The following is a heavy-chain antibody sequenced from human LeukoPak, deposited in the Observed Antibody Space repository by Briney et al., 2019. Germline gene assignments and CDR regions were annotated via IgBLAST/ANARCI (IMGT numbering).Heavy chain of an antibody. Sequence: GGSLRLSCAASGFTFSSYSMNWVRQAPGKGLEWVSSISSSSSYIYYADSVKGRFTISRDNAKNSLYLQMNSLRAEDTAVYYCARTVLRSLGEFSLRGWFDPWGQGTLVIASS. CDR1: GFTFSSYS. CDR2: ISSSSSYI. V-gene: IGHV3-21*01. CDR3: ARTVLRSLGEFSLRGWFDP. D-gene: IGHD3-16*01. J-gene: IGHJ5*02.